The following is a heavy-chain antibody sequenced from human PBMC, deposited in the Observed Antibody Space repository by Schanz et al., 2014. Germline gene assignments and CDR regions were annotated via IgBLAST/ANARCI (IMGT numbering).Heavy chain of an antibody. D-gene: IGHD2-21*01. Sequence: EVLLLDSGGGLIQPGGSLRLSCAASGFTFSTYSMTWVRQAPGKGLEWVSTISGSGGYTYYADSVKGRFTISRDNSRNTLYLQMNSLRAEDTAVYYCARDRSAVEITPVDIWGQGTMVTVSS. CDR1: GFTFSTYS. CDR3: ARDRSAVEITPVDI. V-gene: IGHV3-23*01. CDR2: ISGSGGYT. J-gene: IGHJ3*02.